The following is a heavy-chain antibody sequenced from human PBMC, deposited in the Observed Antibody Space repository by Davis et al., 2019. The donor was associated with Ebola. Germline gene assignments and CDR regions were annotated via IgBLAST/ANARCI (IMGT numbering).Heavy chain of an antibody. CDR3: ARGVYDILTSLRGWFDP. J-gene: IGHJ5*02. CDR2: IYHSGST. D-gene: IGHD3-9*01. Sequence: MPGGSLRLSCTVSGGSISSSSYYWGWIRQPPGKGLEWIGSIYHSGSTNYNPSLKSRVTISVDTSKNQFSLKLSSVTAADTAVYYCARGVYDILTSLRGWFDPWGQGTLVTVSS. V-gene: IGHV4-39*07. CDR1: GGSISSSSYY.